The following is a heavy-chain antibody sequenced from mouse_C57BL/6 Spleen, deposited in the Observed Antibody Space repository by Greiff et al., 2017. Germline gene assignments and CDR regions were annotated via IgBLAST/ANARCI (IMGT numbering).Heavy chain of an antibody. CDR3: ARVYSNYPYAMDY. D-gene: IGHD2-5*01. V-gene: IGHV5-17*01. J-gene: IGHJ4*01. Sequence: EVKVVESGGGLVKPGGSLKLSCAASGFTFSDYGMHWVRQAPEKGLEWVAYISSGSSTIYYADTVKGRFTISRDNAKNTLFLQMTSLRSEDTAMYYCARVYSNYPYAMDYWGQGTSVTVSS. CDR1: GFTFSDYG. CDR2: ISSGSSTI.